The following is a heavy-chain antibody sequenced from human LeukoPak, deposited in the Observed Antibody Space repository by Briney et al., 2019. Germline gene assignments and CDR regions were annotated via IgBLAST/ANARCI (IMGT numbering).Heavy chain of an antibody. D-gene: IGHD4-11*01. CDR3: RVTTNEGLDY. CDR1: GGSTSSYY. Sequence: SGTLSLTCIVSGGSTSSYYGCWVPPPPGKGLEWVRRIYTSGSTNYNPSLKSRVTMSVDTSKNQFSLKLSSVTAADTAVCYCRVTTNEGLDYWGQGTLVTVSS. V-gene: IGHV4-4*07. J-gene: IGHJ4*02. CDR2: IYTSGST.